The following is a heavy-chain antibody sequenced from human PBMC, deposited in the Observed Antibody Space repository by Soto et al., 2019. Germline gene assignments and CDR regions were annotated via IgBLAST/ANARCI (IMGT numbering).Heavy chain of an antibody. D-gene: IGHD5-12*01. CDR2: FHYRGTT. J-gene: IGHJ4*02. CDR3: SRVSRTGWDIPYFVA. V-gene: IGHV4-31*03. Sequence: SVTLSLTCTVSGGSVTKGGYYWSWICHHPGKGLEWSGYFHYRGTTSYNPSLKGRVTISVATSASQFSLDLTSVTAADTAVYYSSRVSRTGWDIPYFVACGQGALVTVST. CDR1: GGSVTKGGYY.